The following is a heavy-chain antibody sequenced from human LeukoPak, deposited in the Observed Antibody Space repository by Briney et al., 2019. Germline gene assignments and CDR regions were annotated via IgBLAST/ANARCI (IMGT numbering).Heavy chain of an antibody. V-gene: IGHV1-69*05. J-gene: IGHJ4*02. CDR3: ARGARTDYYDSSGYYLPY. CDR1: GGTFSSYA. CDR2: IIPIFGTA. D-gene: IGHD3-22*01. Sequence: SVKVSCKASGGTFSSYAISWVRQAPGQGLEWMGGIIPIFGTANYAQRFQGRVTITTDESTSTAYMELSSLRSEDTAVYYCARGARTDYYDSSGYYLPYWGQGTLVTVSS.